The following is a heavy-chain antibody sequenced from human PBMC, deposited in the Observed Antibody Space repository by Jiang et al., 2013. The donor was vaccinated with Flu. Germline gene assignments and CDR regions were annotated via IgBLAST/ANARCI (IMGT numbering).Heavy chain of an antibody. V-gene: IGHV3-23*01. Sequence: QLLESGGGLVQPGGSLRLSCAASGFTFSSYAMSWVRQAPGKGLEWVSAISGSGGSTYYADSVKGRFTISRDNSKNTLYLQMNSLRAEDTAVYYCAKVYHERCSSSSGGIPCYFDYWGQGTLVTVSS. CDR3: AKVYHERCSSSSGGIPCYFDY. CDR1: GFTFSSYA. D-gene: IGHD6-6*01. J-gene: IGHJ4*02. CDR2: ISGSGGST.